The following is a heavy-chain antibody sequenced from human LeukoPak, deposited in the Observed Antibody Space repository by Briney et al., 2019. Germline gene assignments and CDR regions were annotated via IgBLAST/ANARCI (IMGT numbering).Heavy chain of an antibody. CDR1: GGSISSYY. CDR2: IYYSGST. D-gene: IGHD3-10*01. CDR3: ARDRGITMVRGAIMWFDP. V-gene: IGHV4-59*01. Sequence: SETLSLTCTVSGGSISSYYWSWIRQPPGKGLEWIGYIYYSGSTNYNPSLKSRVTISVDTSKNQFPLKLSSVTAADTAVYYCARDRGITMVRGAIMWFDPWGQGTLVTVSS. J-gene: IGHJ5*02.